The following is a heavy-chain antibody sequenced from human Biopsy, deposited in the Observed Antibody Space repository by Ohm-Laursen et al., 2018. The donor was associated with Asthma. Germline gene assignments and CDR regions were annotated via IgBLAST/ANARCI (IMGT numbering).Heavy chain of an antibody. V-gene: IGHV2-5*01. D-gene: IGHD3-9*01. CDR2: IYGNDDR. J-gene: IGHJ4*01. Sequence: TQTLTPTFSFSGFSLINSGVGVGWIRQPPGKAPEWLALIYGNDDRDYSQSLKSRLTITKDTSRRQVVLKMTNMDPVDTGTYFCARAVQSDDFVTGYYNSYFDFWGQGSLVSVSS. CDR3: ARAVQSDDFVTGYYNSYFDF. CDR1: GFSLINSGVG.